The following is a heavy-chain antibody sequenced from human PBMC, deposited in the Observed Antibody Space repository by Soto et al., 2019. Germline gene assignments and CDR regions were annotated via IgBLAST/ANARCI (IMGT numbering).Heavy chain of an antibody. CDR1: GDSVSSNSAA. CDR3: ARTTWLDYAFDI. J-gene: IGHJ3*02. CDR2: TYYRSKWYN. D-gene: IGHD6-19*01. V-gene: IGHV6-1*01. Sequence: QVQLQQSGPGLVKPSQSLSLTCAISGDSVSSNSAAWNWIRQSPSRGLEWLGRTYYRSKWYNDYAGYVIGRITITPDTSRNQFSLQLNSVTLDDTAVYSCARTTWLDYAFDIWRQGTMVSVSS.